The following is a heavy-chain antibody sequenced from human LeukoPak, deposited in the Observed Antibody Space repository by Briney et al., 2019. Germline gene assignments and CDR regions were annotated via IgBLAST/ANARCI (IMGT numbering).Heavy chain of an antibody. CDR3: ATVNLREAFDI. J-gene: IGHJ3*02. Sequence: ASVKVSCKVSGYTLTELSMHWVRQAPGKGLEWMGGFDPEDGETIYAQKFQGRVTMTEDTSTDTTYMELSGLRSEDTAVYYCATVNLREAFDIWGQGTMVTVSS. CDR1: GYTLTELS. CDR2: FDPEDGET. V-gene: IGHV1-24*01. D-gene: IGHD4-17*01.